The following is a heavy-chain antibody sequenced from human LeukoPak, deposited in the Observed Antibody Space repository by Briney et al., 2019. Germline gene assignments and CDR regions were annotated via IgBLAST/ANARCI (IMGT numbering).Heavy chain of an antibody. CDR2: IYHSGST. CDR1: GGSISSGGYY. CDR3: ARITMVRGVTYLFDY. D-gene: IGHD3-10*01. J-gene: IGHJ4*02. V-gene: IGHV4-30-2*01. Sequence: PSQTLSLTCTVSGGSISSGGYYWSWIRQPPGKGLEWIGYIYHSGSTYYNPSLKSRVTISVDRSKNQFSLKLSSVTAADTAVYYCARITMVRGVTYLFDYWGQGTLVTVSS.